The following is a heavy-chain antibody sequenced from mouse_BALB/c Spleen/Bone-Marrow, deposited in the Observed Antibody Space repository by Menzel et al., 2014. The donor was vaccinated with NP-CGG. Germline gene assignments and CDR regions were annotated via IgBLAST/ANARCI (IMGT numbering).Heavy chain of an antibody. CDR3: ARDKGRVFFDY. J-gene: IGHJ2*01. CDR1: GFTFTDYY. CDR2: IRNKANGYTT. Sequence: VQLKESGGGLVQPGGSLRLSCATSGFTFTDYYMNWVRQPPGKAPEWLGFIRNKANGYTTEYSASVKGRFTISRDNSQNILYLQMNTLRAEDSATYYCARDKGRVFFDYWGQGTTLTVSS. V-gene: IGHV7-3*02.